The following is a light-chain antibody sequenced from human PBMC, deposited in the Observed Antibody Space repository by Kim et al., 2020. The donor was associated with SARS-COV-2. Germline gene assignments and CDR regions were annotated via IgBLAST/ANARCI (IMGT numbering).Light chain of an antibody. J-gene: IGLJ3*02. V-gene: IGLV3-21*04. Sequence: SYELTQPPSVSVAPGKTARITCGGNNIGSKSVHWFQQKPGQAPVLVIYYDSDRPSGIPERFSGSNSGNTATLTISRVEAGDAADYYCQVWDSSSDPWVFGGGTQLTVL. CDR1: NIGSKS. CDR3: QVWDSSSDPWV. CDR2: YDS.